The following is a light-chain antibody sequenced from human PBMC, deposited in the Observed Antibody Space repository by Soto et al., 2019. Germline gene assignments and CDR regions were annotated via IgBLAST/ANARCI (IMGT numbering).Light chain of an antibody. V-gene: IGKV1-8*01. CDR3: QQYNSWT. Sequence: AIRMTQSPSSLSASTGDRVTITCRASQGISSYLAWYQQKPGKASKLLIYAASTLQSGVPSRFSGSGSETEFTLTISSLQPDDFAIYYCQQYNSWTFGQGTKVDIK. CDR1: QGISSY. J-gene: IGKJ1*01. CDR2: AAS.